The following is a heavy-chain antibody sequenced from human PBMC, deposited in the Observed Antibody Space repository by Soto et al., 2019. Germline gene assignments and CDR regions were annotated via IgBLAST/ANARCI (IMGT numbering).Heavy chain of an antibody. Sequence: ASVKVSCKASGGTFSSYAISWVRQAPGQGLEWMGGIIPIFGTANYAQKFQGRVTITADESTSTAYMEPSSLRSEDTAVYYCARDLTRSYGSGSYYKHYFDYWGQGTLVTVSS. J-gene: IGHJ4*02. D-gene: IGHD3-10*01. CDR1: GGTFSSYA. V-gene: IGHV1-69*13. CDR3: ARDLTRSYGSGSYYKHYFDY. CDR2: IIPIFGTA.